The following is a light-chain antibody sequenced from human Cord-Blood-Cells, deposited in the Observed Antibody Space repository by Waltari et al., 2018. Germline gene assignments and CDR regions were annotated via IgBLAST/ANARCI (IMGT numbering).Light chain of an antibody. CDR1: SSDVGGYNY. Sequence: QSALTQPASVSGSPGQSITISCPGTSSDVGGYNYVPWYQQHPGKAPKLMIYDVSNRPSGGSNRFSGSKSGNTASLTISGLQAEDEADYYCSSYTSSSTPNVFGTGTKFTVL. V-gene: IGLV2-14*01. J-gene: IGLJ1*01. CDR3: SSYTSSSTPNV. CDR2: DVS.